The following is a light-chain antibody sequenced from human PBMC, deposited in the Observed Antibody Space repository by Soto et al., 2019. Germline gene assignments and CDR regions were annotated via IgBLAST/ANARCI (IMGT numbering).Light chain of an antibody. J-gene: IGKJ5*01. V-gene: IGKV3-11*01. CDR2: DAS. Sequence: FVLTQSPATLSLSPGERATLSFRASQSVSSDLAWYQQKPGQAPRLLIYDASNRATGIPARFSGTGSGTDFTLTINNLEPEDFEVYYCQVRTNWSIAFGRGTRLEIK. CDR3: QVRTNWSIA. CDR1: QSVSSD.